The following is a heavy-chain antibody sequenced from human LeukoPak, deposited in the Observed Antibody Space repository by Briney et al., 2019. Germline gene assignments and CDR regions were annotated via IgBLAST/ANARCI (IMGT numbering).Heavy chain of an antibody. V-gene: IGHV4-59*01. CDR1: GGSISSYY. CDR3: ARRAGGFPLYYYYMDV. J-gene: IGHJ6*03. D-gene: IGHD3-16*01. Sequence: SETLSLTCTVSGGSISSYYWSWIRQPPGKGLEWIGYMYYSGSTNYNPSLKSRVTISVDTSKNQFSLKLSSVTAADTAVYYCARRAGGFPLYYYYMDVWGKGTTVTVSS. CDR2: MYYSGST.